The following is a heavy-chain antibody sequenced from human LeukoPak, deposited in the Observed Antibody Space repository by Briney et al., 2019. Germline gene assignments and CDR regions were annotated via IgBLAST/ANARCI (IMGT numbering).Heavy chain of an antibody. CDR2: ISAYNGNT. CDR1: GYTFTSYG. D-gene: IGHD6-13*01. Sequence: ASVKVSCKASGYTFTSYGISWVRQAPGQGLEWMGWISAYNGNTNYAQKLQGRVTMTTDTSTSTAYMELSSLRSEDTAVYYCARGGGYSSSWYHFDYWGQGTLVTVSS. J-gene: IGHJ4*02. V-gene: IGHV1-18*01. CDR3: ARGGGYSSSWYHFDY.